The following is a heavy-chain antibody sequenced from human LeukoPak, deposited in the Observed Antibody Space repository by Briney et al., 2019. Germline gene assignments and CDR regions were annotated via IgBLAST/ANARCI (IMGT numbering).Heavy chain of an antibody. CDR2: INQDGSEK. D-gene: IGHD2/OR15-2a*01. J-gene: IGHJ4*02. V-gene: IGHV3-7*03. CDR1: GLNFRSSW. Sequence: GGSLRLSCAASGLNFRSSWMSWIRQAPGKGLERVANINQDGSEKYYVDSVKGRFTISRDNAKNSLYLQMNSLRVEDTAVYYCARAFYSHFDYWGQGTLVVVST. CDR3: ARAFYSHFDY.